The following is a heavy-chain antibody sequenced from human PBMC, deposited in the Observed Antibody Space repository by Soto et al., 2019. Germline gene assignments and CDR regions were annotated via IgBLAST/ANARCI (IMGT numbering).Heavy chain of an antibody. CDR3: ARPEEVGYSNYVGLYYYYGMDV. Sequence: EVQLVESGGGLVQPGGSLRLSCAASGFTFSSYEMNWVRQAPGKGLEWVSYISSSGSTIYYADSVKGRFTISRDNAKNSLYLQMNSLRAEDTAVYYCARPEEVGYSNYVGLYYYYGMDVWGQGTTVTVSS. CDR1: GFTFSSYE. J-gene: IGHJ6*02. V-gene: IGHV3-48*03. CDR2: ISSSGSTI. D-gene: IGHD4-4*01.